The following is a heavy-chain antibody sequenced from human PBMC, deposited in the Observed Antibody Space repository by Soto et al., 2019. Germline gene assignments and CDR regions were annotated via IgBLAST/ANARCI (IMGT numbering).Heavy chain of an antibody. CDR1: AYSFDTYG. CDR3: AGEGRKQLGVEGLNPRDV. Sequence: QVQLAQSGPEVKKPGASVKVSCKASAYSFDTYGISWVRQAPGQGLEWMGWISGYNGQTNYAQKCGGRVTLTTDTPRRKAYVGLRTRRLDGTALYYWAGEGRKQLGVEGLNPRDVGGKGPTAPVPS. CDR2: ISGYNGQT. D-gene: IGHD5-18*01. J-gene: IGHJ6*04. V-gene: IGHV1-18*01.